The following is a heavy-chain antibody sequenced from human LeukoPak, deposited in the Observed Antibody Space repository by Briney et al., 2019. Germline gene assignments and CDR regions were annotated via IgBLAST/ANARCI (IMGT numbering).Heavy chain of an antibody. CDR3: ARYLAAGYFDL. V-gene: IGHV4-39*01. CDR2: IYYSGST. D-gene: IGHD6-25*01. Sequence: TSETLSLTCTVSGGSISSSSYYWGWIRRPPGKGLEWIGNIYYSGSTYYNPSLKSRVTISVDTSKNQFSLKLSSVTAADTAVYYCARYLAAGYFDLWGRGTLVTVSS. CDR1: GGSISSSSYY. J-gene: IGHJ2*01.